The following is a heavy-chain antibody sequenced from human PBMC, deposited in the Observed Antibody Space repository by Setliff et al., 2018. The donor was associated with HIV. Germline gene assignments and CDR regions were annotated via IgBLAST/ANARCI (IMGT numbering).Heavy chain of an antibody. CDR1: GGSVSGHY. J-gene: IGHJ5*02. V-gene: IGHV4-34*01. D-gene: IGHD5-18*01. CDR3: SNWNTTIDADT. Sequence: LSLTCAVYGGSVSGHYWGWFRQPPGKGLEWIGEITPSGATNYLPSLKSRVTMSLDTSKNQFSLKLTSVTAADTALYYCSNWNTTIDADTWGQGTLVTVSS. CDR2: ITPSGAT.